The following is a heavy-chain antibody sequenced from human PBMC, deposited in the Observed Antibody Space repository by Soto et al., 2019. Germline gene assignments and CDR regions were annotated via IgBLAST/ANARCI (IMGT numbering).Heavy chain of an antibody. CDR3: ARAFIMTDYYDSSGYYWFDY. CDR2: IIPIFGTA. Sequence: SVKVSCKASGGTFSSYAISWVRQAPGQGLEWMGGIIPIFGTANYAQKFQGRVTITADESTSTAYMELSSLRSEDTAVYYCARAFIMTDYYDSSGYYWFDYWGQGTLVTVSS. D-gene: IGHD3-22*01. V-gene: IGHV1-69*13. J-gene: IGHJ5*01. CDR1: GGTFSSYA.